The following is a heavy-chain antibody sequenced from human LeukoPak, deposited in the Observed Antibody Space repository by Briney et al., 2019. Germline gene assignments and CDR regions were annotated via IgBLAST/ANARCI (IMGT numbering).Heavy chain of an antibody. J-gene: IGHJ5*02. CDR3: ARDGVAGPFNSFDP. D-gene: IGHD6-19*01. CDR1: GYTFTGYY. Sequence: GASVKVSCKASGYTFTGYYMHWVRQAPGQGLEWMGWINPNSGGTNYAQKFQGRVTITADKSTSTAYMELSSLRSEDTAAYYCARDGVAGPFNSFDPWGQGTLVTVSS. CDR2: INPNSGGT. V-gene: IGHV1-2*02.